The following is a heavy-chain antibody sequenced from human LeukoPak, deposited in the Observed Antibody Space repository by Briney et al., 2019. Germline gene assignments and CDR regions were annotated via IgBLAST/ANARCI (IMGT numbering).Heavy chain of an antibody. CDR1: GGSFSGYY. D-gene: IGHD2-15*01. CDR2: INHSGST. Sequence: SETLSLTCAVYGGSFSGYYWSWLRQPPGKGLEWIGEINHSGSTNYNPSLKSRVTISVDTSKSQFSLKLSSVTAADTAVYYCARGLAQSGDCSGGSCYSGAYYFDYWGQGTLVTVSS. V-gene: IGHV4-34*01. CDR3: ARGLAQSGDCSGGSCYSGAYYFDY. J-gene: IGHJ4*02.